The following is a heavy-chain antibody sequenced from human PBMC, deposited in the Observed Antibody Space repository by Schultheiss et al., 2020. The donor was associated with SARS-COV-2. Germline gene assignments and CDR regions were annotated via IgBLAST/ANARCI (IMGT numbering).Heavy chain of an antibody. CDR1: GGSISSGGYY. D-gene: IGHD3-22*01. CDR2: IYISGST. V-gene: IGHV4-61*02. CDR3: ARGRGYYDSSGSDAFDI. Sequence: SETLSLTCTVSGGSISSGGYYWSWIRQPAGKGLEWIGRIYISGSTNYNPSLKSRVTISVDTSKNQFSLKLSSVTAADTAVYYCARGRGYYDSSGSDAFDIWGQGTMVTVSS. J-gene: IGHJ3*02.